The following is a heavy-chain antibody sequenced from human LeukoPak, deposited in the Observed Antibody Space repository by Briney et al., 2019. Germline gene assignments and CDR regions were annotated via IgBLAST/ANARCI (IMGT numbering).Heavy chain of an antibody. J-gene: IGHJ4*02. CDR2: ISGSGGST. CDR1: GFTFSSYA. D-gene: IGHD3-10*01. V-gene: IGHV3-23*01. Sequence: GGSLRLSCAASGFTFSSYAMSWVRQAPGKGLEWVSAISGSGGSTYYADSVKGRFTISRDNSKNTLYLQMNSLRAEDTAVYYCAKGPRGDYYGSGILGYFDYLVQGTLVTVSS. CDR3: AKGPRGDYYGSGILGYFDY.